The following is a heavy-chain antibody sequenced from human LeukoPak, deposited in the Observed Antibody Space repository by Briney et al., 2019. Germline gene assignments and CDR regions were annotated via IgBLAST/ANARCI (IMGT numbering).Heavy chain of an antibody. CDR1: GGSFSGYY. CDR2: INHSGST. J-gene: IGHJ6*02. D-gene: IGHD5-18*01. CDR3: ARIMRSYGYFTYYYGMDV. Sequence: SETLSLTCAAYGGSFSGYYWSWIRQPPGKGLEWIGEINHSGSTNYNPSLKSRVTISVDTSKNQFSLKLSSVTAADTAVYYCARIMRSYGYFTYYYGMDVWGQGTTVTVSS. V-gene: IGHV4-34*01.